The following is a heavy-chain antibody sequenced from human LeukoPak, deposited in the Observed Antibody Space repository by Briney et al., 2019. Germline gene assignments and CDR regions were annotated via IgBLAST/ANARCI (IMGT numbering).Heavy chain of an antibody. CDR3: AKPARTDYADY. CDR2: ISGSGGST. J-gene: IGHJ4*02. D-gene: IGHD1-14*01. Sequence: GGTLRLSCAASGFTFSSYAMNWVRQAPGKGLEWVSSISGSGGSTYYADSVKGRFTISRDNSKKTLYLQMNSLRAEDTAVYYCAKPARTDYADYWGQGTLVTVSS. V-gene: IGHV3-23*01. CDR1: GFTFSSYA.